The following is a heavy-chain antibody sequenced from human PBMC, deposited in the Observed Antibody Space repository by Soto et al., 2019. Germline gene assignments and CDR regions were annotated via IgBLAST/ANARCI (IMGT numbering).Heavy chain of an antibody. J-gene: IGHJ5*01. D-gene: IGHD7-27*01. CDR3: ARGRYCLTGRCFPNWFDS. Sequence: SETLSLTCSVSGDSISNLDYFWAWIRQPPGQALEYIGYIYKSATAYYNPSFESRVAISVDTSKSQFSLNVTSVTAADTAVYFCARGRYCLTGRCFPNWFDSWGQGALVTVSS. CDR2: IYKSATA. V-gene: IGHV4-30-4*01. CDR1: GDSISNLDYF.